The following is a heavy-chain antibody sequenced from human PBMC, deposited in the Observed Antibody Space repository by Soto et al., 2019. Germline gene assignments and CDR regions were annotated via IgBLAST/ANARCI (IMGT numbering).Heavy chain of an antibody. V-gene: IGHV3-30-3*01. CDR3: ARGMRQWLHYTPGY. CDR2: ISYDGSNK. J-gene: IGHJ4*02. Sequence: QVQLVESGGGVVQPGRSLRLSCAASGFTFSSYAMHWVRQAPGKGLEWVAVISYDGSNKYYADSVKGRFTISRDNSKNTLYLQMNSLRAEDTAVYYCARGMRQWLHYTPGYWGQGTLVTVSS. CDR1: GFTFSSYA. D-gene: IGHD6-19*01.